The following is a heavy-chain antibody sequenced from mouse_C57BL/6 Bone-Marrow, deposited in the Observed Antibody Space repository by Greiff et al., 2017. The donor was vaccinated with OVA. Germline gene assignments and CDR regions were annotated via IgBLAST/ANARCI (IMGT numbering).Heavy chain of an antibody. D-gene: IGHD2-5*01. CDR2: ISDGGSYT. J-gene: IGHJ2*01. CDR1: GFTFSSYA. V-gene: IGHV5-4*01. CDR3: ARDRGIVNYFDY. Sequence: EVKLVESGGGLVKPGGSLKLSCAASGFTFSSYAMSWVRQTPEKRLEWVATISDGGSYTYYPDNVKGRFTISRDNAKNNLYLQMSNLKSEDTAMYYCARDRGIVNYFDYWGQGTTLTVSS.